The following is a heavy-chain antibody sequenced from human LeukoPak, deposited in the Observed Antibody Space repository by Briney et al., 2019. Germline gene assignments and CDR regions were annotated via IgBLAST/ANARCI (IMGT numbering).Heavy chain of an antibody. CDR2: IYSGGST. CDR1: GFTFSSNY. V-gene: IGHV3-66*01. CDR3: ARDTQPVSSWYGSASYYYYGMDV. J-gene: IGHJ6*02. Sequence: GGSLRLSCAASGFTFSSNYMSWVRQAPGKGLEGVSVIYSGGSTYYADSVKGRFTISRDNSKNTLYLQMNSLRAEDTAVYYCARDTQPVSSWYGSASYYYYGMDVWGQGTTVTVSS. D-gene: IGHD6-13*01.